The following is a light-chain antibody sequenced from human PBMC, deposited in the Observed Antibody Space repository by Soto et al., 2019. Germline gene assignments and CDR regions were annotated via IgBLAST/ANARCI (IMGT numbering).Light chain of an antibody. V-gene: IGKV1-8*01. CDR1: QSVSCY. CDR3: QQYYSFPPYT. Sequence: TQSPATLSLSPGERATLSCRASQSVSCYLAWYQQKPGKAPELLIYAASTLQSGVPSRFSGSGSGTDFTLTISCLQSEDFATYYCQQYYSFPPYTFGQGTKLEIK. J-gene: IGKJ2*01. CDR2: AAS.